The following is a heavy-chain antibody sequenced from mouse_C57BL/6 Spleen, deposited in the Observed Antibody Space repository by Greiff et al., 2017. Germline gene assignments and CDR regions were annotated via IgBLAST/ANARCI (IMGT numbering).Heavy chain of an antibody. J-gene: IGHJ3*01. CDR3: ARVGYGSPSWFAY. V-gene: IGHV1-47*01. CDR1: GYTFTTYP. D-gene: IGHD1-1*01. CDR2: FHPYNDDT. Sequence: VQLMESGAELVKPGASVKMSCKASGYTFTTYPIEWMKQNHGKSLEWIGNFHPYNDDTKYNEKFNGKATLTVEKSSSTVYLELSRLTSDVSAVYYCARVGYGSPSWFAYWGQGTLVTVSA.